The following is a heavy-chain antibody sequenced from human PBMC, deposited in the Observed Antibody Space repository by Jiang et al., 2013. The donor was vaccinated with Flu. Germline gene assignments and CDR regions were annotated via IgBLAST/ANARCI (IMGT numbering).Heavy chain of an antibody. V-gene: IGHV4-4*02. Sequence: SLTCTVSGGSISSSNWWSWVRQPPGKGLEWIGEIYHSGSTNYNPSLKSRVTISVDKSKNQFSLKLSSVTAADTAVYYCARDPRGDYYYYGMDVWGQGTTVTVSS. CDR1: GGSISSSNW. J-gene: IGHJ6*02. D-gene: IGHD3-16*01. CDR2: IYHSGST. CDR3: ARDPRGDYYYYGMDV.